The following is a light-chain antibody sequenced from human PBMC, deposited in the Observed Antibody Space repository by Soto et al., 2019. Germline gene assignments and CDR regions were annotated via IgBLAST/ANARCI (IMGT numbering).Light chain of an antibody. CDR2: GNR. CDR1: SSNIGAGYD. V-gene: IGLV1-40*01. J-gene: IGLJ2*01. Sequence: QAVVTQPPSVSGAPGQRVTISCTGSSSNIGAGYDVHWYQHLPGTAPQLVIYGNRNRPSGVPDRFSGSKSGTSASLAITGLQTEDEANYYCQSYDSSLSVVVFGGGTKLTVL. CDR3: QSYDSSLSVVV.